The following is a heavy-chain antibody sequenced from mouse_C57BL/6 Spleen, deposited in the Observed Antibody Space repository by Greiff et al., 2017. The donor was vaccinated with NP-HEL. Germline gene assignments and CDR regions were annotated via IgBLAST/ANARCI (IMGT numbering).Heavy chain of an antibody. V-gene: IGHV5-16*01. D-gene: IGHD1-1*02. CDR2: INYDGSST. CDR3: AREGLYGKGYYFDY. Sequence: EVNVVESEGGLVQPGSSMKLSCTASGFTFSDYYMAWVRQVPEKGLEWVANINYDGSSTYYLDSLKSRFIISRDNAKNILYLQMSSLKSEDTATYYCAREGLYGKGYYFDYWGQGTTLTVSS. CDR1: GFTFSDYY. J-gene: IGHJ2*01.